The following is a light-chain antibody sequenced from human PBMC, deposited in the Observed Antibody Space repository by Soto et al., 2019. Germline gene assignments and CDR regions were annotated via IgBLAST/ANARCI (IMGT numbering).Light chain of an antibody. CDR2: GAS. V-gene: IGKV3-20*01. J-gene: IGKJ1*01. Sequence: EIVLTQSPSTLSLSPGERATLSCRASQSVSSSYLAWYQQKPGQAPRLLIYGASSRATGIPDRFSGSGSGTDFTLTISRLEPEDFAVYYCQQYGSSPWTFGQGTKVDFK. CDR3: QQYGSSPWT. CDR1: QSVSSSY.